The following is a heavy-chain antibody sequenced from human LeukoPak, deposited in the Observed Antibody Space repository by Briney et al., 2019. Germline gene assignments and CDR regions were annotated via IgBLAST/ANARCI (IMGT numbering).Heavy chain of an antibody. V-gene: IGHV3-30-3*01. Sequence: GGSLRLSCAASGFTFSSYAMHWVRQAPGKGLEWVAVISYDGSNKYYADSVKGRFTISRDNSKNTLYLQMNSLRAEDTAVYYCARVHHPYDILTGYYHPYGMDVWGQGTTVTVSS. CDR1: GFTFSSYA. CDR3: ARVHHPYDILTGYYHPYGMDV. CDR2: ISYDGSNK. J-gene: IGHJ6*02. D-gene: IGHD3-9*01.